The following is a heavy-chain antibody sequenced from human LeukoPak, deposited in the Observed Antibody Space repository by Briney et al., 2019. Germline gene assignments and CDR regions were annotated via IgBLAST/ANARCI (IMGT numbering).Heavy chain of an antibody. J-gene: IGHJ5*02. Sequence: GGSLRLSCAASGFTFSSYSMNWVRQAPGKGLEWVSSISSSSSNIYYADSVKGRFTISRDDAKNSLYLQMNSLRAEDTSVYYCAIDYLGGYISFYPWGQGTMVTVS. V-gene: IGHV3-21*01. CDR2: ISSSSSNI. D-gene: IGHD3-10*01. CDR3: AIDYLGGYISFYP. CDR1: GFTFSSYS.